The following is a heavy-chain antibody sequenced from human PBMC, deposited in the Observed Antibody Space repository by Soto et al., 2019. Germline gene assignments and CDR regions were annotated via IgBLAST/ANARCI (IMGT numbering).Heavy chain of an antibody. V-gene: IGHV3-74*01. J-gene: IGHJ3*02. CDR3: AREGLDTAGFFDI. CDR2: IKSDGTST. Sequence: GGSLRLSCVASGFSFSRYWMHWVRQAPGKGLEWVSRIKSDGTSTSYADSVKGRFTISRDNAKNTLYLQTDNLRAEDTAVYYCAREGLDTAGFFDIWGQGTMVTVSS. D-gene: IGHD6-13*01. CDR1: GFSFSRYW.